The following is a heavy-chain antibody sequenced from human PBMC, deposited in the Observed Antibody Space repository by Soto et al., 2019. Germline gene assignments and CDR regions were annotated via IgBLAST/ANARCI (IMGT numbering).Heavy chain of an antibody. CDR3: GRGGRVLRYFDWLSRSYYYGMDV. J-gene: IGHJ6*02. CDR1: GGSISSYY. CDR2: IYYSGSA. V-gene: IGHV4-59*01. D-gene: IGHD3-9*01. Sequence: PSETLSLTCTVSGGSISSYYWSWIRKPQGQGREWIGYIYYSGSADYNPSLNSRVPISVDTSKNQFSLKLSSVTATATAADYCGRGGRVLRYFDWLSRSYYYGMDVWGQGATVTVSS.